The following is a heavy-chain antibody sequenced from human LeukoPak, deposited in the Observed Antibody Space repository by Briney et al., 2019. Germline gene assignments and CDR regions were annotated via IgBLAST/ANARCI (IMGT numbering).Heavy chain of an antibody. Sequence: PSQTLSLTCTVSGGSISSGSYYWIWNPPPAGQGLEWIGRIYSSGRTNYNPYLKSRVTISVDTSKNQFSLKLSSVTAADTAVYYCARDLGGRYSSENWFDPWGQGTLVTVSS. J-gene: IGHJ5*02. D-gene: IGHD1-26*01. CDR3: ARDLGGRYSSENWFDP. V-gene: IGHV4-61*02. CDR2: IYSSGRT. CDR1: GGSISSGSYY.